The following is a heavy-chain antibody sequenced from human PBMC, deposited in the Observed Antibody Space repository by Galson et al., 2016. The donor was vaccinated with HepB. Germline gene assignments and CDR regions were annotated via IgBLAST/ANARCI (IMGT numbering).Heavy chain of an antibody. CDR3: AADYRFLEWLLTMDV. D-gene: IGHD3-3*01. CDR2: MYSGGGT. CDR1: GLTVSSNY. V-gene: IGHV3-53*01. Sequence: SLRLSCAASGLTVSSNYMNWVRQRQGKGLEWVSVMYSGGGTDYADSAKGRFTISRDNSKNTLYLQMNSLRVEDTAIYYCAADYRFLEWLLTMDVWGQGTTVVVSS. J-gene: IGHJ6*02.